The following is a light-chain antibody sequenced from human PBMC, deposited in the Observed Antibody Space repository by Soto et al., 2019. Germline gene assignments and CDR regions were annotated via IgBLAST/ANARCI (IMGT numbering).Light chain of an antibody. CDR2: AAP. Sequence: ALQLTQSPSSLSASVGDRVTIACRASQDISCAVAWYQQKPGAPPNLLIYAAPTLKSGVPSRCSGSESWTYVTLTISSLQHEDFATYYCQQFTSYVSSFGQGTRLEIK. V-gene: IGKV1-13*02. J-gene: IGKJ5*01. CDR3: QQFTSYVSS. CDR1: QDISCA.